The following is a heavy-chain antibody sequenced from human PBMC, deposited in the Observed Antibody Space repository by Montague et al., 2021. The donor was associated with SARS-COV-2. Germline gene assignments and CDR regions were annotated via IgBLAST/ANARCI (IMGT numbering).Heavy chain of an antibody. J-gene: IGHJ4*02. Sequence: SETLSLTCTVSGGSISSSSYYWGWIRQPPGKGLEWIGSIYYSGSTYYNPSLKSQVTISVDTSKNQFSLKLSSVTAADTAVYYCARQRRGGLVSTPRFFDYWGREPWSPSPQ. V-gene: IGHV4-39*01. D-gene: IGHD6-19*01. CDR2: IYYSGST. CDR3: ARQRRGGLVSTPRFFDY. CDR1: GGSISSSSYY.